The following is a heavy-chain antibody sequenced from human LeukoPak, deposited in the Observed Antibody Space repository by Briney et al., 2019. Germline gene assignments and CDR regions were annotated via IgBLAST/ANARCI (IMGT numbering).Heavy chain of an antibody. CDR2: IKNEGEGGTT. CDR1: GFTFSHAW. V-gene: IGHV3-15*01. J-gene: IGHJ6*02. Sequence: GGSLRLSCVASGFTFSHAWMNWVRQAPGKGLEWVGRIKNEGEGGTTDYAAPVKGRFTISRDDSNNTVYLEMNRLGTEDTAVYYCVADPANCCYALDVWGQGTTVIVSS. CDR3: VADPANCCYALDV.